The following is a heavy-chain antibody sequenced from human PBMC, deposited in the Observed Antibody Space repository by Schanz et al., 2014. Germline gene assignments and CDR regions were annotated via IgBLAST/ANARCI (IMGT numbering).Heavy chain of an antibody. CDR1: GFTFSTHA. V-gene: IGHV3-23*04. CDR2: ISGDHRNT. Sequence: EVQLVESGGGLIQPGGSLRLSCAASGFTFSTHAMSWVRQAPGKGLEWVSSISGDHRNTFYADSVKGRFTISRDNSKNTLYLQMNSLRPEDTAVYYCAKTLFPGGTQTFGNWGRGTLVTVSS. CDR3: AKTLFPGGTQTFGN. D-gene: IGHD2-8*02. J-gene: IGHJ4*02.